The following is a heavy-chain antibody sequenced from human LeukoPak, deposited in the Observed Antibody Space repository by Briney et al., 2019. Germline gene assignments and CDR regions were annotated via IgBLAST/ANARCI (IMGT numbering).Heavy chain of an antibody. Sequence: GGSLRLSCAASGFTFSSYSMNWVRQAPGKGLEWVSYISSSSSTIYYADSVKGRFTISRDNAKNSLYLQMNSLRAEDTAVYYCARMIEYDFWSGYYTGRFVYGMDVWGQGTTVTVSS. V-gene: IGHV3-48*01. D-gene: IGHD3-3*01. CDR2: ISSSSSTI. CDR3: ARMIEYDFWSGYYTGRFVYGMDV. J-gene: IGHJ6*02. CDR1: GFTFSSYS.